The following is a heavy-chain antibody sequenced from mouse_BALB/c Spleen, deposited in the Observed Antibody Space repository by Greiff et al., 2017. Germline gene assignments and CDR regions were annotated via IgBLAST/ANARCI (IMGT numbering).Heavy chain of an antibody. Sequence: EVQLVESGGGLVKPGGSLKLSCAASGFTFSSYAMSWVRQTPEKRLEWVASISSGGSTYYPDSVKGRFTISRDNARNILYLQMSSLRSEDTAMYYCARGPYDYGFDYWGQGTTLTVSS. CDR3: ARGPYDYGFDY. J-gene: IGHJ2*01. V-gene: IGHV5-6-5*01. CDR1: GFTFSSYA. D-gene: IGHD2-4*01. CDR2: ISSGGST.